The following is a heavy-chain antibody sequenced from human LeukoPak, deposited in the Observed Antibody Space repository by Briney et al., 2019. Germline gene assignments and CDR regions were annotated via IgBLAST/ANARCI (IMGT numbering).Heavy chain of an antibody. CDR2: INTDGTTT. CDR1: GFTFSTYW. D-gene: IGHD1-1*01. J-gene: IGHJ4*02. Sequence: GGSLSLSCAASGFTFSTYWMHWDRQAPGKGLVWVSRINTDGTTTTYADSVKGRFTISRDNAKNTLHLQMNSLRVEDTAVYYCVSDHTGHDDYWGQGTLVTVSS. CDR3: VSDHTGHDDY. V-gene: IGHV3-74*01.